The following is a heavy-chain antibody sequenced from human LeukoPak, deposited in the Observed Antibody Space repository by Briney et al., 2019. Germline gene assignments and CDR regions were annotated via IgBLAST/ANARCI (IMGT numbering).Heavy chain of an antibody. D-gene: IGHD3-10*01. Sequence: PSETLSLTCAVYGGSFSGYYWSWLRQPPGKGLEWIGEINHSGSTNYNPSLKSRVTISVDTSKNQFSLKLSSVTAADTAVYYCARGKYNYYGSGSYYNRGLHAFDIWGQETMVTVSS. CDR3: ARGKYNYYGSGSYYNRGLHAFDI. CDR2: INHSGST. CDR1: GGSFSGYY. V-gene: IGHV4-34*01. J-gene: IGHJ3*02.